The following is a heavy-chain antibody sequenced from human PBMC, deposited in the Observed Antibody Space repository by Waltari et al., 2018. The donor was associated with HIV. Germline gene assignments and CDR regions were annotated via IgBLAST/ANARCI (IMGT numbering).Heavy chain of an antibody. CDR2: IGGIDGKT. CDR1: GFTFNIYA. J-gene: IGHJ4*02. Sequence: EVQLLESGGGLVQPGGSLRLSCAASGFTFNIYAMTWVRQATGEGLGLVLIIGGIDGKTYYADSGKGRFTISRDNSKNTGDLQKNSLRVEETAVYYWAARGGIEAYGTARMDGWGQGVLVTVSS. D-gene: IGHD2-8*02. V-gene: IGHV3-23*01. CDR3: AARGGIEAYGTARMDG.